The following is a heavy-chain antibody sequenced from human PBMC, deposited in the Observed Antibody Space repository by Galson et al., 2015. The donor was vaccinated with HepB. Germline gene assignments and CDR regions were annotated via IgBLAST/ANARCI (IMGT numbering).Heavy chain of an antibody. CDR1: GFTFSNYW. Sequence: SLRLSCAASGFTFSNYWMTWVRQAPGKGLEWVANINQDGSEKYYVDSVKGRFTISRDNAKNSLYLQMNSLRAEDTAVYYCARVVVRGLIRVGFFDFWGQGTLVTVSS. V-gene: IGHV3-7*03. J-gene: IGHJ4*02. CDR2: INQDGSEK. D-gene: IGHD3-10*01. CDR3: ARVVVRGLIRVGFFDF.